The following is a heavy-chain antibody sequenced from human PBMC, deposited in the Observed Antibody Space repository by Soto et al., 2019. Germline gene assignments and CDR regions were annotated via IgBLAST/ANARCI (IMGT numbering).Heavy chain of an antibody. CDR1: GFTFSNYW. CDR2: INSDGSVS. D-gene: IGHD2-15*01. J-gene: IGHJ6*03. CDR3: ARGDCVGGTCYSLAGSFYYYMDV. Sequence: EVQLVESGGGLVKPGGSLRLSCAASGFTFSNYWMYWVRQAPGKGLVWVSRINSDGSVSSYADSVKGRLTISRDNVKNPLYLQMDSLRAEDTAVYYCARGDCVGGTCYSLAGSFYYYMDVWGKGTTVTVFS. V-gene: IGHV3-74*01.